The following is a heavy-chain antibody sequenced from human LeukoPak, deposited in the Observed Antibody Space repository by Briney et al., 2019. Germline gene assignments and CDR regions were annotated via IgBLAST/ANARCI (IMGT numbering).Heavy chain of an antibody. J-gene: IGHJ4*02. D-gene: IGHD3-22*01. CDR2: ISGSGGST. CDR1: GFTFSSYA. V-gene: IGHV3-23*01. CDR3: AKVYQLYYYDSSGPIDY. Sequence: GGSLRLSCAASGFTFSSYATSWVRQAPGKGLEWVSAISGSGGSTYYADSVKGRFTISRDNSKNTLYLQMNSLRAEDTAVYYCAKVYQLYYYDSSGPIDYWGQGTLVTVSS.